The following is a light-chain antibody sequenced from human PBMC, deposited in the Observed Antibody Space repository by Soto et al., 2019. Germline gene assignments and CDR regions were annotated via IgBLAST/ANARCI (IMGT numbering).Light chain of an antibody. CDR3: SSYTTIKTVV. J-gene: IGLJ2*01. V-gene: IGLV2-14*01. Sequence: QSALTQPASVSGSPGQSITISCTGTGSDIGGYNSVSWFQQHPSKAPKLIIFEVSNRPSGISDRFSGFKSANTAYLTISGVQPEDEADYHCSSYTTIKTVVFGGGTKVTVL. CDR2: EVS. CDR1: GSDIGGYNS.